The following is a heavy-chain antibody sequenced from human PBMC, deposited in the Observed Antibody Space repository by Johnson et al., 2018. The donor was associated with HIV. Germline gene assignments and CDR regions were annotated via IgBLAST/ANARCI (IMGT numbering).Heavy chain of an antibody. D-gene: IGHD6-13*01. J-gene: IGHJ3*02. Sequence: VQLVESGGGLVQPGGSLRLSCAASAFTFSNYAMFWVRQAPGKGLEGVSEMSGCGGRAYYADSVKGRCTFSRDNCKNTLCVQLNGLRAEDTAVYYCASQKGGSSWTRMQAFDIWGQGTMVTVSS. CDR3: ASQKGGSSWTRMQAFDI. V-gene: IGHV3-23*04. CDR2: MSGCGGRA. CDR1: AFTFSNYA.